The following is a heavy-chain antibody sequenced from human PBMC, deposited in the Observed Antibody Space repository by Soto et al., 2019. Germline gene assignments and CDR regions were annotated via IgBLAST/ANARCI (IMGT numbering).Heavy chain of an antibody. D-gene: IGHD3-22*01. CDR1: VGSINSYNHY. Sequence: SETLSLTCTVSVGSINSYNHYWAWIRQPPGKGLNWLGSIYYSGNTYYNPSLKSRLTISVDTSKNQFSLKLSSVTATDTAVYYCARHAAYGSSGYPFDDWGQGTRVTVAS. CDR2: IYYSGNT. V-gene: IGHV4-39*01. CDR3: ARHAAYGSSGYPFDD. J-gene: IGHJ4*02.